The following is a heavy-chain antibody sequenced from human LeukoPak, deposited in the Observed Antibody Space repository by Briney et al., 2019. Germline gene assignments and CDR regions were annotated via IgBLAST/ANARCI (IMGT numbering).Heavy chain of an antibody. V-gene: IGHV1-46*01. D-gene: IGHD3-16*01. Sequence: ASVKVSCKAFGYTFTSNYMHWVRQAPGQGPEWMGVISPSGGSTTYAQKFQGRVTLTRDMSTSTDYLELSSLRSEDTAVYYCARVGIMITFGGVTENDAFDIWGQGTMVTVSS. J-gene: IGHJ3*02. CDR2: ISPSGGST. CDR1: GYTFTSNY. CDR3: ARVGIMITFGGVTENDAFDI.